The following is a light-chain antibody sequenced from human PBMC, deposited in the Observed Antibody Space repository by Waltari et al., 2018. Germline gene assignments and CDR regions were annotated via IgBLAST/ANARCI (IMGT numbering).Light chain of an antibody. CDR3: MQALETPLYT. CDR2: LGS. CDR1: QSLLHSNGYNY. Sequence: DIVMTQSPPSLPITPGEPASISCRSSQSLLHSNGYNYLHWYLQKPGQSPQLLIYLGSNRASGVPDRFSGSGSGTDFTLRITRVEAEDVGVYFCMQALETPLYTFGQGTKLEIK. V-gene: IGKV2-28*01. J-gene: IGKJ2*01.